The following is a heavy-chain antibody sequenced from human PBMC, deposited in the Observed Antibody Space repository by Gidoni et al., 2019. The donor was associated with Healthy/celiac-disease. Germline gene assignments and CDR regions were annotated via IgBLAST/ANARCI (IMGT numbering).Heavy chain of an antibody. CDR1: GGSMRSCVHS. V-gene: IGHV4-30-2*01. Sequence: QLQLQESCSVLVKPSPTLSLTFAVSGGSMRSCVHSWRLLRQPPGKGLEWIGYIYHSGSTYYNPSLKSRVTISVDRSKNQFSLNLSSVTAADTAVYYCARKLAMDDYGDYGDLDDDAFDIWGQGTMVNVSS. CDR3: ARKLAMDDYGDYGDLDDDAFDI. D-gene: IGHD4-17*01. J-gene: IGHJ3*02. CDR2: IYHSGST.